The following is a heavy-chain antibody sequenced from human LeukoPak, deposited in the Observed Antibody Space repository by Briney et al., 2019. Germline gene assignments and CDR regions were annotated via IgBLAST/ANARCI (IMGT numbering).Heavy chain of an antibody. CDR1: VYTFTSYG. CDR2: ISAYNGKT. CDR3: ARVVARNWFDP. D-gene: IGHD2-15*01. J-gene: IGHJ5*02. Sequence: ASVKVSCKASVYTFTSYGISWVRQAPGQGLEWMGWISAYNGKTNYAQKLQGRVTMTTDTSTSTAYMELRSLRSDDMAVYYCARVVARNWFDPWGQGTLVTVS. V-gene: IGHV1-18*03.